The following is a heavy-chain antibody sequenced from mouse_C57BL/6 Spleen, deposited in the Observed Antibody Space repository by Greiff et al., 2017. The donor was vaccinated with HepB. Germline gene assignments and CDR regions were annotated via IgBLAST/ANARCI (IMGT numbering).Heavy chain of an antibody. CDR1: GFTFSDYG. D-gene: IGHD1-1*01. J-gene: IGHJ4*01. V-gene: IGHV5-17*01. Sequence: EVQVVESGGGLVKPGGSLKLSCAASGFTFSDYGMHWVRQAPDKGLEWVAYISSGSSTIYYADTVKGRCTISRDNAKNTLFLQMTSLRSEDTAMYYCARDGSSYVGAMDDWGQGTSVTVSS. CDR2: ISSGSSTI. CDR3: ARDGSSYVGAMDD.